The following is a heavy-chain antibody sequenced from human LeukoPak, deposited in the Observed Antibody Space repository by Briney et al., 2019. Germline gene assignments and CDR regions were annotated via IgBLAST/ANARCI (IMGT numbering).Heavy chain of an antibody. Sequence: PSETLSLTCNVSGGSMSSYYWTWIRQPPGKGLEWIGYIYHSGSTDYNPSLKSRVTMSVDTSKNQFSLKMSPVIAADTAVYYCARVRYYGSGEEIDPWGQGTLVTVSS. CDR1: GGSMSSYY. V-gene: IGHV4-59*01. J-gene: IGHJ5*02. CDR3: ARVRYYGSGEEIDP. D-gene: IGHD3-10*01. CDR2: IYHSGST.